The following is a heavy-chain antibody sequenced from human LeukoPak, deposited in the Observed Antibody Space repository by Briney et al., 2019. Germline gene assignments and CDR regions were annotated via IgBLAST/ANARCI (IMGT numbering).Heavy chain of an antibody. CDR1: GGSISSSSFY. V-gene: IGHV4-39*01. Sequence: SETLSLTCTVSGGSISSSSFYWGRIRQPPGKGLEWIGSIYYSGSTYYNPSLKSRVTISVDTSKNQFSLKLNSVTAADTAVYYCARSYCSSTSCYAVGAFDIWGQGTMVPVSS. J-gene: IGHJ3*02. CDR3: ARSYCSSTSCYAVGAFDI. D-gene: IGHD2-2*01. CDR2: IYYSGST.